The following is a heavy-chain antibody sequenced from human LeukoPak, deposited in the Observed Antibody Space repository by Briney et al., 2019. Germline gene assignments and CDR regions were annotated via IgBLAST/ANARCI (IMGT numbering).Heavy chain of an antibody. D-gene: IGHD6-19*01. CDR3: ARLSGGTQWLAPFDY. CDR2: IYYSGST. CDR1: GGSISSSSYY. V-gene: IGHV4-39*01. J-gene: IGHJ4*02. Sequence: SEILSLTCTVSGGSISSSSYYWGWIRQPPGKGLEWIGTIYYSGSTYYNASLKSRLTISVDTSKNQFSLKLSSVTAADTAVYYCARLSGGTQWLAPFDYWGQGTLVTVSS.